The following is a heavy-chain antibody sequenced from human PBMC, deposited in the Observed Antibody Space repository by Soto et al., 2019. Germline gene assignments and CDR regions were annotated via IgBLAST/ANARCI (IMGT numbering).Heavy chain of an antibody. V-gene: IGHV3-15*07. CDR3: TSGFDP. Sequence: GGSLRLSCAASGFTFSNAWMNWVRQAPGKGLEWVGRIKSKNDGWTTDYAAPVKGRFTISSDDSKNTLYLQMNSLKTEDTAVYYCTSGFDPWGQGTLVTVSS. J-gene: IGHJ5*02. CDR2: IKSKNDGWTT. CDR1: GFTFSNAW.